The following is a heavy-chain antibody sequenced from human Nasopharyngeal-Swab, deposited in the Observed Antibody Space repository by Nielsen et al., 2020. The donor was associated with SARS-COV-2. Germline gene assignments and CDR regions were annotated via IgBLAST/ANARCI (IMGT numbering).Heavy chain of an antibody. CDR2: IGDKDHNYAT. CDR3: TTDFYFDY. J-gene: IGHJ4*02. Sequence: GESLKISCAASGFIFSASAIHWVRQASGKGLEWVGRIGDKDHNYATTYGGSVPGRFTISRDDSKNTAVLQMDSLKTEDTALYYCTTDFYFDYWGQGTLVTVSS. V-gene: IGHV3-73*01. CDR1: GFIFSASA.